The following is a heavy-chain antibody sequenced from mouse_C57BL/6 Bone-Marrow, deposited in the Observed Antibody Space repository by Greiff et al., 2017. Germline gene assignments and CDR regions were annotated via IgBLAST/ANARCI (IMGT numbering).Heavy chain of an antibody. D-gene: IGHD2-4*01. CDR2: IHPNSGST. CDR1: GYTFTSYW. Sequence: VQLQQPGAELVKPGASVKLSCKASGYTFTSYWMHWVKQRPGQGLEWIGMIHPNSGSTNYNEKFKSKATLTVDKSSSTAYMQLSSLTSEDSAVYECARWRLRLYVDYWGQGTTLTVSS. J-gene: IGHJ2*01. V-gene: IGHV1-64*01. CDR3: ARWRLRLYVDY.